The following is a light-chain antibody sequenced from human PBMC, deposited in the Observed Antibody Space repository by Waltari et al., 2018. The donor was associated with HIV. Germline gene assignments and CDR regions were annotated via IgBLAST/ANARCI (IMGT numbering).Light chain of an antibody. V-gene: IGKV3-15*01. CDR1: PTVSSN. CDR2: GAS. Sequence: IVMTQSPATLSVSPGERATLSCRASPTVSSNLAWYQQKPGQAPRLLIHGASSRATGVPARFSGSGSGTEFTLTISSLQSEDFAVYYCQQYYKWPRTFGQGTKVEIK. CDR3: QQYYKWPRT. J-gene: IGKJ1*01.